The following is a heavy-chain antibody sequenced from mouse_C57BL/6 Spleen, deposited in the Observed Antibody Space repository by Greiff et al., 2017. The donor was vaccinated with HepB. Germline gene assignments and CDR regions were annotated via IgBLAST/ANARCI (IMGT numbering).Heavy chain of an antibody. J-gene: IGHJ2*01. CDR1: GFTFTDYY. CDR3: ARYYSNLFDY. CDR2: IRNKANGYTT. D-gene: IGHD2-5*01. V-gene: IGHV7-3*01. Sequence: EVQRVESGGGLVQPGGSLSLSCAASGFTFTDYYMSWVRQPPGKALEWLGFIRNKANGYTTEYSASVKGRFTISRDNSQSILYLQMNALRAEDSATYYCARYYSNLFDYWGQGTTLTVSS.